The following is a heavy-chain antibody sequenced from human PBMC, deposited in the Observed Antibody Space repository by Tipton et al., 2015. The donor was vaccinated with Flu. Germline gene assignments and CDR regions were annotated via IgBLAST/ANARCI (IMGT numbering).Heavy chain of an antibody. CDR2: TSYSGST. CDR3: ARDLWNDRRAYYYYGVDV. CDR1: GGSINSGDYY. J-gene: IGHJ6*02. Sequence: LRLSCTVSGGSINSGDYYWSWIRQHPGKGLEWIGCTSYSGSTYYNPSLKSRIAISADTSNNQFSLRLTSVTAADTAVYFCARDLWNDRRAYYYYGVDVWGQGTTVTVSS. V-gene: IGHV4-31*02. D-gene: IGHD1-1*01.